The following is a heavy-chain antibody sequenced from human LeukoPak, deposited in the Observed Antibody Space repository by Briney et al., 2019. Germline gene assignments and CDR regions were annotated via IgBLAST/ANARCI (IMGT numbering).Heavy chain of an antibody. D-gene: IGHD3-10*01. Sequence: PGGSLRLSCAASGFTFSSYAMSWVRQAPGKGLEWVSAISGSGGSTYYADSVKGRFTISRDNSKNTLCLQMNSLRAEDTAVYYCATLKYYYGSGSYYKDNWFDPWGQGTLVTVSS. CDR3: ATLKYYYGSGSYYKDNWFDP. CDR2: ISGSGGST. J-gene: IGHJ5*02. CDR1: GFTFSSYA. V-gene: IGHV3-23*01.